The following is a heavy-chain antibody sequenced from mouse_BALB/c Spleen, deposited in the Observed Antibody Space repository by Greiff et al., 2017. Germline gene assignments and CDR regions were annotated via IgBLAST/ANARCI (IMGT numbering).Heavy chain of an antibody. D-gene: IGHD2-3*01. Sequence: EVKLQESGGGLVQPKGSLKLSCAASGFTFNTYAMNWVRQAPGKGLEWVARIRSKSNNYATYYADSVKDRFTISRDDSQSMLYLQMNNLKTEDTVMYYCVRHGGDGYGMDYWGQGTSVTVSS. CDR1: GFTFNTYA. V-gene: IGHV10-1*02. J-gene: IGHJ4*01. CDR2: IRSKSNNYAT. CDR3: VRHGGDGYGMDY.